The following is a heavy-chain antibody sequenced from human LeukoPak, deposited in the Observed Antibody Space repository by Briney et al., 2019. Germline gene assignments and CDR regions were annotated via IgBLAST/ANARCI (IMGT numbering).Heavy chain of an antibody. CDR3: AKVDSSGYYPYYYYYMDV. CDR2: ISGSGGST. J-gene: IGHJ6*03. D-gene: IGHD3-22*01. Sequence: GGSLRLSCAASGFTFSSYGMRWVRQAPGKGLEWVSAISGSGGSTYYADSVKGRFTISRDNSKNTLYLQMNSLRAEDTAVYYCAKVDSSGYYPYYYYYMDVWGKGTTVTISS. CDR1: GFTFSSYG. V-gene: IGHV3-23*01.